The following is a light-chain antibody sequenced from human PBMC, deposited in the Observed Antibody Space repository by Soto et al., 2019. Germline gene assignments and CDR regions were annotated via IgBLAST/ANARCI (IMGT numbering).Light chain of an antibody. Sequence: QSVLTQPASVSGSPGQSITISCTGNSSDVGDYNYVSWYQQHPGQAPKLMIYHVSNRPSGVSNRFSGSKSGNTASLTISGLQAEDEADYYCSSYTISSTLGFGTGTKVTVL. J-gene: IGLJ1*01. CDR2: HVS. V-gene: IGLV2-14*01. CDR1: SSDVGDYNY. CDR3: SSYTISSTLG.